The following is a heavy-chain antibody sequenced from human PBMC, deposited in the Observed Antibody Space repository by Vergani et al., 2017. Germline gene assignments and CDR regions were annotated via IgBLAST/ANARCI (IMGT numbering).Heavy chain of an antibody. D-gene: IGHD2-2*01. CDR3: ARGWCSSTSCYYYYYMDV. CDR1: GFTFSNYE. Sequence: EVQLVESGGGLVQPGGSLRLSCAASGFTFSNYEMNWVRQAPGKGLEWVSHISNSGSTIYYADSVKGRFTISRDNAKNSLSLQMNSLRAEDTAVYYCARGWCSSTSCYYYYYMDVWGKGP. V-gene: IGHV3-48*03. J-gene: IGHJ6*03. CDR2: ISNSGSTI.